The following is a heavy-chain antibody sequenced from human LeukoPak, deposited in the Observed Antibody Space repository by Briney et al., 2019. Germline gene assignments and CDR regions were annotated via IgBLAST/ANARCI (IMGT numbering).Heavy chain of an antibody. D-gene: IGHD4-17*01. CDR2: ISWNSGSI. CDR3: AKESCGDYGGAFDI. J-gene: IGHJ3*02. CDR1: GFTFDDYA. Sequence: GGSLRLSCAASGFTFDDYAMHWVRQAPGKGLEWVSGISWNSGSIGYADSVKGRFTISRDNAKNSLYLQMNSLRAEDMALYYCAKESCGDYGGAFDIWGQGTMVTVSS. V-gene: IGHV3-9*03.